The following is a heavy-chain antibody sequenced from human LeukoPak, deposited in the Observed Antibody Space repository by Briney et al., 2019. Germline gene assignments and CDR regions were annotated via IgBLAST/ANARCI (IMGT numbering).Heavy chain of an antibody. Sequence: GESLKISCQGSGYSFTTYWIGWVRQMPGKGLEWMGIIYPGDSDTRYSPSFQGQVTISADKSISTAYLQWSSLKASDTAIYYCARAGSYGSSPFDYWGQGTLVTVSS. CDR2: IYPGDSDT. V-gene: IGHV5-51*01. J-gene: IGHJ4*02. D-gene: IGHD5-18*01. CDR1: GYSFTTYW. CDR3: ARAGSYGSSPFDY.